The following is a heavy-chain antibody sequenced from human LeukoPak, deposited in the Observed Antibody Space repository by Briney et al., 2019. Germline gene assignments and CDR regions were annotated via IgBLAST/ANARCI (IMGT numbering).Heavy chain of an antibody. V-gene: IGHV4-61*01. CDR1: GGSVSTGRYY. J-gene: IGHJ4*02. CDR2: IYYSGTT. Sequence: SETLSLTCTVSGGSVSTGRYYWSWIRQPPGKGLEWIGSIYYSGTTNYNPSLKSRVTISVDTSKNQFSLKLSSVTAADTAVYYCAGVPDPRYCTGGSCYSSDYWGQGTLVTVSS. CDR3: AGVPDPRYCTGGSCYSSDY. D-gene: IGHD2-15*01.